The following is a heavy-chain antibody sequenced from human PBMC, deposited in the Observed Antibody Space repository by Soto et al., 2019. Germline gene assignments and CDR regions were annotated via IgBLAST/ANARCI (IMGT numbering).Heavy chain of an antibody. J-gene: IGHJ4*02. V-gene: IGHV3-30*03. CDR2: ISYDGRNK. D-gene: IGHD2-15*01. Sequence: GGALRLSCAVSGFTFNSYAMHWVRQAPGKGLEWVAVISYDGRNKYYADSVKGRSTISRDNSRNTLYLRMNSLRAEDTAVYYCARTGRDCSGGSCRDFWGQGTLVTVSS. CDR1: GFTFNSYA. CDR3: ARTGRDCSGGSCRDF.